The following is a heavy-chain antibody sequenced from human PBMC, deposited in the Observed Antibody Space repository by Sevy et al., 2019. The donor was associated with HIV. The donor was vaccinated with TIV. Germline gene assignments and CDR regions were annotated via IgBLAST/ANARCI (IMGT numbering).Heavy chain of an antibody. D-gene: IGHD6-13*01. V-gene: IGHV3-9*01. CDR2: ISWNGDNM. J-gene: IGHJ4*02. CDR3: SRGTTWSGIDDF. CDR1: GFTFGDYT. Sequence: GGSLRLSCAASGFTFGDYTMHWVRQAPGEGLKLVSGISWNGDNMAYADSLKGRFTISRDNARNSLFLQMSNLKPEDTAFYYCSRGTTWSGIDDFWGQGTLVTVSS.